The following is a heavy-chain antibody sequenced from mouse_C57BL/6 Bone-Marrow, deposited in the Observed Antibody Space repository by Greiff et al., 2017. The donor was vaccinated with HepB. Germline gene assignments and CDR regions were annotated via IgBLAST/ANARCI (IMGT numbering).Heavy chain of an antibody. Sequence: QVQLQQSGPELVKPGASVKLSCKASGYTFTSYDINWVKQRPGQGLEWIGWIYPRDGSTKYNEKFKGKATLTVDTSSSTAYMELHSLTSEDSAVYFCARGDGSSYEGGAMDYWGQGTSVTVSS. J-gene: IGHJ4*01. D-gene: IGHD1-1*01. V-gene: IGHV1-85*01. CDR3: ARGDGSSYEGGAMDY. CDR2: IYPRDGST. CDR1: GYTFTSYD.